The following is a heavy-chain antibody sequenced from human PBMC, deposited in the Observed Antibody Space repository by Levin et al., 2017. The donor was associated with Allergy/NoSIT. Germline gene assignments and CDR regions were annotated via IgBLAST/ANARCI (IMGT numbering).Heavy chain of an antibody. CDR1: GFTFSSYW. Sequence: GESLKISCAASGFTFSSYWMHWVRQDPGKGLVWVSRINSDGSGTNYADSVKGRFTISRDNAKNTLYLQMNSLRAEDTAVYYCTREARPTVGATRSPDAFDIWGQGTLVTVSS. J-gene: IGHJ3*02. V-gene: IGHV3-74*01. CDR3: TREARPTVGATRSPDAFDI. CDR2: INSDGSGT. D-gene: IGHD1-26*01.